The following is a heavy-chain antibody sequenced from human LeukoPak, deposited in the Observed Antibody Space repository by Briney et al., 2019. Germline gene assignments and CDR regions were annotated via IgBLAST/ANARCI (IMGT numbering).Heavy chain of an antibody. D-gene: IGHD3-16*02. Sequence: SETLSLTCTVSGGSISSSYYWSWIRQPPGKGLEWIGEINHSGSTNYNPSLKSRVTISVDTSKNQFSLKLSSVTAADTAVYYCARGQAYDYVWGSYRYISPPFDYWGQGTLVTVSS. V-gene: IGHV4-34*01. CDR2: INHSGST. J-gene: IGHJ4*02. CDR1: GGSISSSYY. CDR3: ARGQAYDYVWGSYRYISPPFDY.